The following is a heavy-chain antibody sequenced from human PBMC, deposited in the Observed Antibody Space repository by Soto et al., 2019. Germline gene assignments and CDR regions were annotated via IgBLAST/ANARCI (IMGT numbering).Heavy chain of an antibody. CDR3: ARDRGHGDGNGWFDC. Sequence: EVQLAESGGGLVQPGGSLRLSCAASGFRFSGDWMSWVRQTPGKGLEWVANIKEDGSEEFYAGSVEGRFTISRDNARDSLFLQMNSLRAEDTAVYYCARDRGHGDGNGWFDCWGHGTLVTVSS. D-gene: IGHD4-17*01. CDR1: GFRFSGDW. V-gene: IGHV3-7*03. CDR2: IKEDGSEE. J-gene: IGHJ5*01.